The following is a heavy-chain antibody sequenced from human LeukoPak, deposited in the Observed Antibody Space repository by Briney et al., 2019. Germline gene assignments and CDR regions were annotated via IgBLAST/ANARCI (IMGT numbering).Heavy chain of an antibody. CDR1: GYTFTSYD. J-gene: IGHJ3*02. Sequence: GASVTVSCKASGYTFTSYDINWVRQATGQGLEWMGWMNPNSGNTGYAQKFQGRVTMTRNTSIGTAYMELSSLRSEDTAVYYCARMYSSSWTQYAFDIWGQGTMVTVSS. CDR2: MNPNSGNT. D-gene: IGHD6-13*01. V-gene: IGHV1-8*01. CDR3: ARMYSSSWTQYAFDI.